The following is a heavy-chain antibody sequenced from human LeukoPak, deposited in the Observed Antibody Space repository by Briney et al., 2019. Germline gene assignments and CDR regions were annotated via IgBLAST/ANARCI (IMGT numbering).Heavy chain of an antibody. J-gene: IGHJ4*02. CDR1: GFTFSSYG. Sequence: GGSLRVSCAASGFTFSSYGMHWVRQAPGKGLEWVAFIRNDGSNKYYADSVKGRFTISRDDSKNTLYLQMRSLTSDDTALYYCAKDNPVCDYWGQGTLVTVSS. CDR2: IRNDGSNK. CDR3: AKDNPVCDY. D-gene: IGHD3-16*01. V-gene: IGHV3-30*02.